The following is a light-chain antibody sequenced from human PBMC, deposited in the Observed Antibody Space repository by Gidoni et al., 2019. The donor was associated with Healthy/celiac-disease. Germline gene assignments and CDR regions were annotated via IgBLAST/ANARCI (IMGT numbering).Light chain of an antibody. CDR3: QQYGSSPPYT. V-gene: IGKV3-20*01. Sequence: EIVLTQSPGTLSLSPGERATLSCRASQSVSSSYLAWYQQKPSQAPSLLIYGASSRATGIPDRFSGSGSGTDFSLTIISLEHEDFAVYYCQQYGSSPPYTFXXXTKLEIK. CDR2: GAS. J-gene: IGKJ2*01. CDR1: QSVSSSY.